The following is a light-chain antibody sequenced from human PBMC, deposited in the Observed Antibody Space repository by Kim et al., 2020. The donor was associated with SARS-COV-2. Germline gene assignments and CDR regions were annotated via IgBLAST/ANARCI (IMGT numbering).Light chain of an antibody. CDR2: DVS. CDR3: NSYTSSSTNVV. CDR1: SSDVGGYNY. Sequence: QSALTQPASVSGSPGQSITISCTGTSSDVGGYNYVSWYQQHPGKAPKLMIYDVSKRPSGVSNRFSGSKSGNTASLTISGHQAEDEADYYCNSYTSSSTNVVFGGGTQLTVL. J-gene: IGLJ2*01. V-gene: IGLV2-14*01.